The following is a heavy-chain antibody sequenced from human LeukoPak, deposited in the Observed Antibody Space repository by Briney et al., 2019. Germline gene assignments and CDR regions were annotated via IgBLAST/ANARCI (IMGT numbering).Heavy chain of an antibody. CDR1: GFTFSSYS. CDR3: AKDQVVITFSGAFDI. J-gene: IGHJ3*02. Sequence: PGGSLRLSCAASGFTFSSYSVNWVRQAPGKGLEWVSSISSSSSYIYYADSVKGRFTISRDNAKNSLYLQMNSLRAEDTAVYYCAKDQVVITFSGAFDIWGQGTMVTVSS. V-gene: IGHV3-21*01. CDR2: ISSSSSYI. D-gene: IGHD3-22*01.